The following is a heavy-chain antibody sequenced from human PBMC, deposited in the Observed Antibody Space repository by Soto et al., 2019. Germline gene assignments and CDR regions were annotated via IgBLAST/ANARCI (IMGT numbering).Heavy chain of an antibody. J-gene: IGHJ4*02. D-gene: IGHD2-2*01. CDR2: ISYDGSNK. V-gene: IGHV3-30-3*01. CDR3: ARDHVVVVVPAAIDGGGYFDY. CDR1: GLTFSSYA. Sequence: PGGSLRLSCAASGLTFSSYAMHWVRQAPGKGLEWVAVISYDGSNKYYADSVKGRFTISRDNSKNTLYLQMNSLRAEDTAVYYCARDHVVVVVPAAIDGGGYFDYWGQGKLVIVSS.